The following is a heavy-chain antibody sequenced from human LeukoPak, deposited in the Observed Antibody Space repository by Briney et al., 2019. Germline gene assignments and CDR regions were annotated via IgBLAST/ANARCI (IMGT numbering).Heavy chain of an antibody. V-gene: IGHV3-48*03. CDR2: LSSSGSAF. CDR3: ARDRLYYYGSGSYDY. J-gene: IGHJ4*02. D-gene: IGHD3-10*01. Sequence: PGGSLRLSCEDSGFTFRSYEMNWVRQAPGKGLEWIAYLSSSGSAFSYADSVKGRFTISRDNAKNTLYLQMNSLRAEDTAVYYCARDRLYYYGSGSYDYWGQGTLVTVSS. CDR1: GFTFRSYE.